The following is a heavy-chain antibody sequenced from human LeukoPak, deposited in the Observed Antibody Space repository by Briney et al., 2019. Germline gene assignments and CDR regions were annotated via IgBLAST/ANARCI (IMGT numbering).Heavy chain of an antibody. J-gene: IGHJ3*02. V-gene: IGHV1-2*02. CDR2: INPNSGGT. Sequence: ASVKVSCKASGYTFTGYYMHWVRQAPGQGLEWMGWINPNSGGTNYAQKFQGRVTMTRDTSISTAYMELSRLRSDDTAVYYCARDDQWLVNAFDIWGQGTMVTVSS. CDR3: ARDDQWLVNAFDI. D-gene: IGHD6-19*01. CDR1: GYTFTGYY.